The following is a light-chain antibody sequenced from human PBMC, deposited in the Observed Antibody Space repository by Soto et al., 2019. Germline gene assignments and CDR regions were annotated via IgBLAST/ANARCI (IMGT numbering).Light chain of an antibody. CDR3: HHYDNWPRT. CDR2: GAS. J-gene: IGKJ1*01. Sequence: IVLTQSPGTLSLSPGERATLSCRASQSVSSNLAWYQQKPGQAPRLLIYGASTRATGTPDRFSGSGSGTEFTLTISSLQPDDFAVYYCHHYDNWPRTFGQGTKVDIK. V-gene: IGKV3D-15*01. CDR1: QSVSSN.